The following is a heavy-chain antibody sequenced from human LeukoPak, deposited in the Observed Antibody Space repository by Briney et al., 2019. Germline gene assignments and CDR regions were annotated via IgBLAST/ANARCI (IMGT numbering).Heavy chain of an antibody. Sequence: ASVKVSCKASGGTFSSYAISWVRQAPGQGLEWMGGIIPIFGTANYAQKFQGRATITTDESTSTAYMELSSLRSEDTAVYYCAGHSSSWYTGTYNWFDPWGQGTLVTVSS. D-gene: IGHD6-13*01. V-gene: IGHV1-69*05. CDR2: IIPIFGTA. J-gene: IGHJ5*02. CDR1: GGTFSSYA. CDR3: AGHSSSWYTGTYNWFDP.